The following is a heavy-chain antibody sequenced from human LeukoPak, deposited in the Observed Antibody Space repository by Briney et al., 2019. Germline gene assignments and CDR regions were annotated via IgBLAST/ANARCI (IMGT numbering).Heavy chain of an antibody. CDR1: EFSVGSNY. CDR3: ASGELDSLYYFDY. D-gene: IGHD1-1*01. J-gene: IGHJ4*02. V-gene: IGHV3-66*01. CDR2: IYSGGST. Sequence: GGSLRLSCAASEFSVGSNYMTWVRQAPGKGLEWVSLIYSGGSTYYADSVKGRFTISRDNSKNTLYLQMNSLRAEDTAVYYCASGELDSLYYFDYWGQGTLVTVSS.